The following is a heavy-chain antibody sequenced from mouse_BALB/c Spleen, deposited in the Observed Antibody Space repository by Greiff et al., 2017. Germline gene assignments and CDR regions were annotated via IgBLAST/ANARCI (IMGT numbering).Heavy chain of an antibody. CDR1: GYTFTSYW. Sequence: QVQLQQPGAELVRPGASVKLSCKASGYTFTSYWINWVKQRPGQGLEWIGNIYPSDSYTNYNQKFKDKATLTVDKSSSTAYMQLSSPTSENSAVYYCTRGISTVVPYAMDYWGQGTSVTVSS. CDR3: TRGISTVVPYAMDY. CDR2: IYPSDSYT. J-gene: IGHJ4*01. V-gene: IGHV1-69*02. D-gene: IGHD1-1*01.